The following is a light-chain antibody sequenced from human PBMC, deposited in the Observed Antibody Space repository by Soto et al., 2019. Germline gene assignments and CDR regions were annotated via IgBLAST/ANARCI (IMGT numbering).Light chain of an antibody. CDR1: SSNIGTPYD. CDR2: GNN. V-gene: IGLV1-40*01. J-gene: IGLJ2*01. Sequence: QSVLTQPPSVSGAPGQRVTISCTGSSSNIGTPYDVHWYQQLPGTAPKVIIYGNNNRPSGVPDRFSGSKSGTSASLAITGLQAEDEAEYYCQSYDSSLSRRVFGGGTKVTVL. CDR3: QSYDSSLSRRV.